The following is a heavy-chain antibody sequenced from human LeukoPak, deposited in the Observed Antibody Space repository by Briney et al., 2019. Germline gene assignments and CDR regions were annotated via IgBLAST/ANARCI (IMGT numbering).Heavy chain of an antibody. CDR3: ARERYGDYVGY. V-gene: IGHV4-59*01. Sequence: KASETLSLTCTVSGGSISSYYWSWIRQPPGKGLEWIGYIYYSGSTNYNPSLKSRVTISVDTSKNQFSLKLSSVTAADTAVYYCARERYGDYVGYWGQGTLVTVSS. J-gene: IGHJ4*02. CDR2: IYYSGST. D-gene: IGHD4-17*01. CDR1: GGSISSYY.